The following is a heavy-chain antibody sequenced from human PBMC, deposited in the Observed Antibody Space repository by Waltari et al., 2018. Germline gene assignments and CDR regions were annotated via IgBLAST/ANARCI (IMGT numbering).Heavy chain of an antibody. CDR3: AKEGYCSGGACPGNNWFDP. D-gene: IGHD2-15*01. CDR1: GGTFSSYD. V-gene: IGHV1-69*13. J-gene: IGHJ5*02. CDR2: IIPMSGTV. Sequence: QVQLVQSGAEVRKPGSSVKVSCKASGGTFSSYDISWVRQAPGQGLQWVGRIIPMSGTVNYAQKFQGRVTITADKSTSTAYMELSSLKSEDTAMYYCAKEGYCSGGACPGNNWFDPWGQGTLVTVSS.